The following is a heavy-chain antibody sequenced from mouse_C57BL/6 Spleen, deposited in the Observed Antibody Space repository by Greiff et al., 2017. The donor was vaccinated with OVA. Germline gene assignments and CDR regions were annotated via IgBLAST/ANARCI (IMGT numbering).Heavy chain of an antibody. CDR2: INPNNGGT. V-gene: IGHV1-26*01. Sequence: EVQLQQSGPELVKPGASVKISCKASGYTFTDYYMNWVKQSHGKSLEWIGDINPNNGGTSYNQKFKGKATLTVDKSSSTAYMELRSLTSEDSAVYYCARREIYYGYEGFAYWGQGTLVTVSA. D-gene: IGHD2-2*01. CDR1: GYTFTDYY. J-gene: IGHJ3*01. CDR3: ARREIYYGYEGFAY.